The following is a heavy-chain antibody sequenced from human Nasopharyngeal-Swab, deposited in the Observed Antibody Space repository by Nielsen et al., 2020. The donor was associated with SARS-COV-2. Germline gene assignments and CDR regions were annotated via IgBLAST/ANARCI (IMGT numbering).Heavy chain of an antibody. CDR2: INHSGST. D-gene: IGHD3-3*01. J-gene: IGHJ4*02. Sequence: GSLRLSFAVYGGSFRGYYWNWIRQPPGKGLEWIGEINHSGSTNYNPSLKSRVTISVDTSKNQFSLKLSSVTAADTAVYYCARGGRITIFGVVIKGLYFDYWGQGTLVTVSS. CDR1: GGSFRGYY. V-gene: IGHV4-34*01. CDR3: ARGGRITIFGVVIKGLYFDY.